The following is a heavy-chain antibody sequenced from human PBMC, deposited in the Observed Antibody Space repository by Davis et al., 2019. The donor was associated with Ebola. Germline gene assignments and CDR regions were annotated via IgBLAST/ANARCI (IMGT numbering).Heavy chain of an antibody. Sequence: GESLKISCAASGFTFSSYWMHWVRQAPGKGLEWVAVISYDGSNKYYADSVKGRFTISRDNSKNTLYLQMNSLRAEDTAVYYCAKYPGTTAFDIWGQGTMVTVSS. CDR1: GFTFSSYW. CDR2: ISYDGSNK. D-gene: IGHD1-7*01. J-gene: IGHJ3*02. V-gene: IGHV3-30*18. CDR3: AKYPGTTAFDI.